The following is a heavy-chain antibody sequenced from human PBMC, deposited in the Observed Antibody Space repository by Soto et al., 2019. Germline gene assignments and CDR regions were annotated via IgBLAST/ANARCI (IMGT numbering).Heavy chain of an antibody. Sequence: QVQLVQSGAEVKRPGSSVKVSCKASGDTFTFYSINWVRQAPGLGLEWMGRINPILSMSNYAQRFQGRVTMTADKSTSTAYMELMSLRSEDTAIYYCASSYGSGYRAFDYWGQGALVTVSS. CDR1: GDTFTFYS. D-gene: IGHD3-10*01. CDR2: INPILSMS. V-gene: IGHV1-69*02. CDR3: ASSYGSGYRAFDY. J-gene: IGHJ4*02.